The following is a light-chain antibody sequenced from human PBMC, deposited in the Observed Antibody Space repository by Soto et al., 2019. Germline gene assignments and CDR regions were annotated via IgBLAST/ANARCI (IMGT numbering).Light chain of an antibody. CDR2: RTS. J-gene: IGKJ2*03. CDR3: QQYTPYSYS. Sequence: DIQGTQSPSTLSASVGDRVTITCRTSQPTTSWLAWYQQKPGKAPKLLIYRTSLLESGVSSRFSGSGFGTEFNLTIINLQTDDFATYFCQQYTPYSYSFGQGTKLEIK. V-gene: IGKV1-5*03. CDR1: QPTTSW.